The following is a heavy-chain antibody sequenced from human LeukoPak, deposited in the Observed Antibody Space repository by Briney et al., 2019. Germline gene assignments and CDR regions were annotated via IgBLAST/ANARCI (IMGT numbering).Heavy chain of an antibody. CDR2: ISYDGSNK. J-gene: IGHJ4*02. D-gene: IGHD3-10*01. V-gene: IGHV3-30*03. CDR3: ARDGYGSGSTPYYFDY. Sequence: GGSLRLSCAASGFTFSSYGMHWVRQAPGKGLEWVAVISYDGSNKYCADSVKGRFTISRDNSKNTLYLQMNSLRAEDTAVYYCARDGYGSGSTPYYFDYWGQGTLVTVSS. CDR1: GFTFSSYG.